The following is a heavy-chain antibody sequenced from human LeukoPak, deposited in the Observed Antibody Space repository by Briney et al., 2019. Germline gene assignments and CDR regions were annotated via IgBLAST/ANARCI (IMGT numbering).Heavy chain of an antibody. CDR3: ARDPYSYGPYYFDS. CDR1: GDSISSYY. CDR2: FYISGST. V-gene: IGHV4-4*07. D-gene: IGHD5-18*01. Sequence: SETLSLTCTVSGDSISSYYWSWIRQPAGKGLEWIGRFYISGSTNYNPSLKSRVTMSVDTSKNQFSLKLSSVTATDTAVYYCARDPYSYGPYYFDSWGQGTLVTVSS. J-gene: IGHJ4*02.